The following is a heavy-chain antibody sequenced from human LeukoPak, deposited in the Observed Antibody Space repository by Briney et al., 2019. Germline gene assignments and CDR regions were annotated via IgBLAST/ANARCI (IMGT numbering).Heavy chain of an antibody. CDR3: ARDLDTYYGMDV. V-gene: IGHV3-48*01. Sequence: GGSLRLSCAASGFTFSTYSMNWVRQAPGKGLEWVSYISSRSSTIYYVDSVKARFTISRDNAKNSLYLQMNSLRAEDTAVYYCARDLDTYYGMDVWGQGTTVTVSS. J-gene: IGHJ6*02. CDR2: ISSRSSTI. CDR1: GFTFSTYS. D-gene: IGHD5-18*01.